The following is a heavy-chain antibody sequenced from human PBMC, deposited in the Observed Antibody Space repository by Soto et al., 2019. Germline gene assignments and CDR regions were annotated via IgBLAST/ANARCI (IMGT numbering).Heavy chain of an antibody. Sequence: EVQLVESGGGLVQPGGSLRISCAASGFTVNSNYMSWVRQAPGKGLEWVSVIYSSGSTNYADSVKGRLIISRDNSKNTLYLQMTSMRAADPAVDYCVRDRNSGWHYFADWGQGTLVTVSS. J-gene: IGHJ4*02. V-gene: IGHV3-66*01. CDR1: GFTVNSNY. CDR2: IYSSGST. D-gene: IGHD6-19*01. CDR3: VRDRNSGWHYFAD.